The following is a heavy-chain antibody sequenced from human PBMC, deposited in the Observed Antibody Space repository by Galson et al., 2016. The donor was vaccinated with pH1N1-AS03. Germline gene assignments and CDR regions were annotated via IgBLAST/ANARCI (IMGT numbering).Heavy chain of an antibody. Sequence: SLRLSCAASGFTFEDYAMHWVRQAPGKGLEWVSTISWAGAFKYYAGSVKGRFTISRDSSKSSLYLRLNSLRAEDTALYYCAKDEDRGFGRYYYHMDVWGKGTTVTVSS. V-gene: IGHV3-43D*04. D-gene: IGHD3-10*01. CDR3: AKDEDRGFGRYYYHMDV. CDR1: GFTFEDYA. J-gene: IGHJ6*03. CDR2: ISWAGAFK.